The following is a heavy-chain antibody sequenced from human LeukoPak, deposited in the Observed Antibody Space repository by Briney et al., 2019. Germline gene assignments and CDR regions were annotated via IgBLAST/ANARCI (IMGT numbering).Heavy chain of an antibody. CDR1: GGSISGYY. CDR3: ARMTSYSSGCYFDY. V-gene: IGHV4-59*01. J-gene: IGHJ4*02. Sequence: SETLSLTCTVTGGSISGYYWSWIRQPPGKGLECIGFIYYSGTTNYNPSLKSRVTVSVDTSKSQFSLMLSSVTAADTAVYYCARMTSYSSGCYFDYWGQGTLVTVSS. CDR2: IYYSGTT. D-gene: IGHD6-19*01.